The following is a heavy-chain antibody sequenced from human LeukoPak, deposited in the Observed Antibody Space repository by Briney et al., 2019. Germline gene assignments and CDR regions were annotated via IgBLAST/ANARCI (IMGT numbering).Heavy chain of an antibody. CDR1: GFTFSSYV. CDR3: ARVYQYSSGWHEGGWFDP. CDR2: ISYDGSNE. Sequence: PGGSLRLSCAASGFTFSSYVMHWVRQAPGKGLEWVAIISYDGSNEYYADSVKGRFTISRDNSKNTLYLQMNSLRAEDTAVYYCARVYQYSSGWHEGGWFDPWGQGTLATVSS. V-gene: IGHV3-30*14. D-gene: IGHD6-19*01. J-gene: IGHJ5*02.